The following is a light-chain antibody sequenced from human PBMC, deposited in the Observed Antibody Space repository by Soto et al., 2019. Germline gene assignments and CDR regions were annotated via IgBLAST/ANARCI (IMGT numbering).Light chain of an antibody. J-gene: IGLJ3*02. V-gene: IGLV2-14*01. CDR2: EVS. Sequence: QSALTQPASVSGSPGQSITISCTGTSSDVGGYNYVSWYQQNPGTAPKVMIYEVSNRPSGVSNRFSGSKSGNTASLTISGLQAEDEADYYCSSYTTRGTPVFGGGTKVTVL. CDR3: SSYTTRGTPV. CDR1: SSDVGGYNY.